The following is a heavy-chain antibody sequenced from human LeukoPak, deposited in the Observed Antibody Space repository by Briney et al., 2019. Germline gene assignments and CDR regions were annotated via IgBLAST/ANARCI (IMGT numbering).Heavy chain of an antibody. CDR3: ARDWTYYGSGSYYTDY. CDR1: GFTFSSYS. D-gene: IGHD3-10*01. Sequence: GGSLRLSCAASGFTFSSYSMNWVRQAPGQGLEWVSSNSSSSSYMYYADSVKGRFTISRDNATNSLYVQMNSLRAEDTAVYYCARDWTYYGSGSYYTDYWGQGALVTVSS. J-gene: IGHJ4*02. CDR2: NSSSSSYM. V-gene: IGHV3-21*01.